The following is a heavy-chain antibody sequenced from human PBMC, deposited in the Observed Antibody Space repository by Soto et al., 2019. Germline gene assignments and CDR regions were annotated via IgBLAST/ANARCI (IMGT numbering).Heavy chain of an antibody. V-gene: IGHV3-23*01. D-gene: IGHD2-21*02. CDR3: AKDDFTDRGDDYFDY. J-gene: IGHJ4*02. CDR1: GFSFTNFA. CDR2: IGASGDIT. Sequence: PVGSLRLSCAASGFSFTNFAMSWVRQAPGKGLEWVAGIGASGDITWYADSVKGRLSISRDNSKNTLYLQLNSLGFEDTAVYYCAKDDFTDRGDDYFDYWGPGTLVTVSS.